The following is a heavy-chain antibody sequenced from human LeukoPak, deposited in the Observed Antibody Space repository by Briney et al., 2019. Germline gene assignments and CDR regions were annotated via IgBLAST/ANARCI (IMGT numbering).Heavy chain of an antibody. CDR3: ARDAGGYEDY. J-gene: IGHJ4*02. Sequence: PSETLSLTCTVSRGSISNYWWSWIRQAAGKGLERIGRVYPSGATHYNPSLQSRVTLSVDTSKNQLSLTLSSLTAADTAVYYCARDAGGYEDYWGQGTLVTVSS. CDR2: VYPSGAT. V-gene: IGHV4-4*07. D-gene: IGHD5-12*01. CDR1: RGSISNYW.